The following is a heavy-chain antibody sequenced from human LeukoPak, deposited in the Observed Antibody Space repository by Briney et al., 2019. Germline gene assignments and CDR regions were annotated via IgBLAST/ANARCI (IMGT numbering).Heavy chain of an antibody. CDR1: GFTFSNYW. V-gene: IGHV3-7*05. CDR2: INQDGGEK. D-gene: IGHD3-22*01. CDR3: AREGGKYDSSGYYQAYDAFDI. Sequence: GGSLRLSCAVSGFTFSNYWMSWVRQAPGKGLEWVANINQDGGEKYYVDSVKGRFTISRDNAKKSLYLQMNSLRAGDTAVYYCAREGGKYDSSGYYQAYDAFDIWGQGTMVTVSS. J-gene: IGHJ3*02.